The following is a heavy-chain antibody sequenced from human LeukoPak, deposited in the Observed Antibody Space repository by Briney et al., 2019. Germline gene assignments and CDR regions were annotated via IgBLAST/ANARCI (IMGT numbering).Heavy chain of an antibody. CDR1: GGSISSYY. V-gene: IGHV4-4*09. Sequence: ASETLSLTCTVSGGSISSYYWSWIRQPPGKGLEWIGYIYTSGSTNYNPSLKSRVTISVDTSKNRFSLKLSSVTAADTAVYYCARHGPIAALAGWFDPWGQGTLVTVSS. CDR2: IYTSGST. D-gene: IGHD6-25*01. J-gene: IGHJ5*02. CDR3: ARHGPIAALAGWFDP.